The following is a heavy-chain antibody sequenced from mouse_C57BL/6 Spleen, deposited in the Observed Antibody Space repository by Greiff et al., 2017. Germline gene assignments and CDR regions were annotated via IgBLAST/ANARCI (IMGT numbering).Heavy chain of an antibody. V-gene: IGHV1-55*01. CDR1: GYTFTSYW. Sequence: VQLQESGAELVKPGASVKMSCKASGYTFTSYWITWVKQRPGQGLEWIGDIYPGSGSTNYNEKFKSKATLTVDTSSSTAYMQLSSLTSEDSAVYYRASYSPYAMDYWGQGTSVTVSS. CDR3: ASYSPYAMDY. D-gene: IGHD3-1*01. J-gene: IGHJ4*01. CDR2: IYPGSGST.